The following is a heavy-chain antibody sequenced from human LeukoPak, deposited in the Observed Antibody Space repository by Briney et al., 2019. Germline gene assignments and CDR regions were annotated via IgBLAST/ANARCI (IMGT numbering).Heavy chain of an antibody. Sequence: SETLSLTCTVSGGSISSYYWSWIRQPPGKGLEWIGYIYYSGSTNYNPSLKSRVTISVDTTKNQFSLKLSSVTAADTAVYYCARVTLYSSSWLNWFDPWDQGTLVTVSS. CDR1: GGSISSYY. V-gene: IGHV4-59*01. CDR3: ARVTLYSSSWLNWFDP. CDR2: IYYSGST. J-gene: IGHJ5*02. D-gene: IGHD6-13*01.